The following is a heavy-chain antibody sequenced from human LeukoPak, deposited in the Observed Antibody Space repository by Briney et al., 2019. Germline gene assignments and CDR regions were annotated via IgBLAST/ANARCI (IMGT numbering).Heavy chain of an antibody. J-gene: IGHJ6*03. D-gene: IGHD3-10*01. CDR3: ARQISDYYYYYIDV. V-gene: IGHV4-39*01. CDR1: GGSISSSNYY. CDR2: IYYSGTT. Sequence: SETLSLTCSVSGGSISSSNYYWGWIRQPPGQGLEWIGTIYYSGTTYYNPSLESRVTISEDTSRNQFSLTLRSLTAADTAVYYCARQISDYYYYYIDVWRKGTAVTVSS.